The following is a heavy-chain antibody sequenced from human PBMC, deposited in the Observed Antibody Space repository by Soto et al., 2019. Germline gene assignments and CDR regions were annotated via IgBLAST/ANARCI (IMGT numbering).Heavy chain of an antibody. V-gene: IGHV1-2*02. J-gene: IGHJ4*02. CDR3: ARGYCSSIGCSHYFDY. Sequence: QVQLVQSGAEVKKPGASVKVSCKASGYTFTGNYIHWVRQAPGQGLEWMALINPTTGGTNYAQKFQGRVTMTWDTSISTAYMELIRLRSDDTAIYYCARGYCSSIGCSHYFDYWGQGTLVTVSS. CDR2: INPTTGGT. D-gene: IGHD2-2*01. CDR1: GYTFTGNY.